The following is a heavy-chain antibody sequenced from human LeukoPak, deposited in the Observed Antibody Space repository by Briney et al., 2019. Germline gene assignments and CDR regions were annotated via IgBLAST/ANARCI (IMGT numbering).Heavy chain of an antibody. CDR1: GYMFTSYY. CDR3: ARESDPFMGELDY. D-gene: IGHD3-16*01. V-gene: IGHV1-3*03. J-gene: IGHJ4*02. CDR2: INAGNGNT. Sequence: ASVKVSCKASGYMFTSYYMHWVRQAPGQRLEWMGWINAGNGNTKYSQEFQGRVTITRDTSASTAYMELSSLRSEDMAVYCCARESDPFMGELDYWGQGTLVTVSS.